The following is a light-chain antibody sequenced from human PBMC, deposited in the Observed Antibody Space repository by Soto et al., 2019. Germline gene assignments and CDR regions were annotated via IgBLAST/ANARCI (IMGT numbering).Light chain of an antibody. CDR1: SSNIGAGYD. J-gene: IGLJ1*01. V-gene: IGLV1-40*01. CDR3: QSYDSSLSGPYYV. CDR2: GNS. Sequence: QSALTQPPSVSGAPGQRVTISCTGSSSNIGAGYDVHWYQQLPGTAPKLLIYGNSNRPSGVPDRFSGSKSGTSASLAITGLQVEDEADYYCQSYDSSLSGPYYVFGTGTKVTVL.